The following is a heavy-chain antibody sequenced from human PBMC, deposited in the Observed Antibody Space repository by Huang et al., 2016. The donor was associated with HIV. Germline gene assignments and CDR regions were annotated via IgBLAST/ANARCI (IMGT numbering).Heavy chain of an antibody. V-gene: IGHV1-8*01. D-gene: IGHD2-2*01. Sequence: QVQLVQSGAEVRKPGASVKVSCKASGYTFSSYDSNWVRQAPGQGLEWLGWMNPNSGNTVYAQKFKGRVAMTRNTSMTTAYMELRSLRSDDTAVYFCARGLGRTRRFDYWGQGALVNVYS. CDR3: ARGLGRTRRFDY. CDR1: GYTFSSYD. CDR2: MNPNSGNT. J-gene: IGHJ4*02.